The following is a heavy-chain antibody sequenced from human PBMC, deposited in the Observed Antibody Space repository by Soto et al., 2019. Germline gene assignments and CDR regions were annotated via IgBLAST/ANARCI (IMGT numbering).Heavy chain of an antibody. J-gene: IGHJ4*02. Sequence: QVQLVESGGGVVQPGRSLRLSCAASGFTFSSYAMHWVRQAPGKGLEWVAVISYDGSNKYYADSVKGRFTISRDNSKNTLYLQMNSLRAEDTAVYYCARDASGIATDYWGQGTLVTVSS. V-gene: IGHV3-30-3*01. CDR2: ISYDGSNK. CDR1: GFTFSSYA. CDR3: ARDASGIATDY. D-gene: IGHD6-13*01.